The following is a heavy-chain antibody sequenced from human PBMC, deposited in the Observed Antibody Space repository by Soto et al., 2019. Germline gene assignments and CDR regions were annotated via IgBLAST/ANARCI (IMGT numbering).Heavy chain of an antibody. CDR3: ATALEGYSSSWPYFDY. V-gene: IGHV5-51*01. Sequence: PGESLKISCKGSGYSFTSYWIGWVRQMPGKGLEWMGIIYPGDADTRYSPSFQGQVTISADKSISTAYLQWSSLKASDTAMYYCATALEGYSSSWPYFDYWGQGTLVTVSS. J-gene: IGHJ4*02. D-gene: IGHD6-13*01. CDR2: IYPGDADT. CDR1: GYSFTSYW.